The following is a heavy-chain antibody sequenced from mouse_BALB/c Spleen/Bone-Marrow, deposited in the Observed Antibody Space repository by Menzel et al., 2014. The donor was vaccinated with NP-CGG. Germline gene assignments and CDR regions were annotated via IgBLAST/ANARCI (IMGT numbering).Heavy chain of an antibody. Sequence: DLVKPGASVKLSCKASGYTFTSYWINWIKQRPGQGLEWIGRIAPGSGSTYYNEMFKGKATLTVDTSSSTAYIQLRSLSSEDSAVYFCARGYGNSAWFAYGGQGTLVTVSA. CDR3: ARGYGNSAWFAY. CDR1: GYTFTSYW. V-gene: IGHV1S41*01. D-gene: IGHD2-10*02. J-gene: IGHJ3*01. CDR2: IAPGSGST.